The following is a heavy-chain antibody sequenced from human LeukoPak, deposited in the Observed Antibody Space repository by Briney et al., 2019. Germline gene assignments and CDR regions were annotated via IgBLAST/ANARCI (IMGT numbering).Heavy chain of an antibody. J-gene: IGHJ4*02. V-gene: IGHV3-30*04. CDR2: ISYDGSNK. CDR1: GFTFSSYA. Sequence: PGGSLRLSCAASGFTFSSYAMHWVRQAPGKGLEWVAVISYDGSNKYYADSVKGRFTISRDNAKNSLYLQMNSLRAEDTAVYYCARDLYWGQGTLVTVSS. CDR3: ARDLY.